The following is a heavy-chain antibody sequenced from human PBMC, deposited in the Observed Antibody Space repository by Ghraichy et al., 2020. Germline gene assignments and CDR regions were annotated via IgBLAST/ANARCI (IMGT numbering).Heavy chain of an antibody. Sequence: GSLRLSCAASGFTFSSYSMNWVRQAPGKGLEWVSSISSSSSYIYYADSVKGRFTISRDNAKNSLYLQMNSLRAEDTAMYYCAREVKRYFQHWGQGTLVTVSS. V-gene: IGHV3-21*01. CDR3: AREVKRYFQH. CDR2: ISSSSSYI. CDR1: GFTFSSYS. J-gene: IGHJ1*01. D-gene: IGHD2-21*01.